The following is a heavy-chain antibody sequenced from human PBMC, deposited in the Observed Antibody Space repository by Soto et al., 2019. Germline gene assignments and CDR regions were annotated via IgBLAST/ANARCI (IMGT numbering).Heavy chain of an antibody. D-gene: IGHD2-8*01. CDR2: IWYDGSNK. V-gene: IGHV3-33*01. CDR3: ARGLTADYYYYGMDV. Sequence: GGFLRLSCAASGFTFSSYGRHSVRQAPGKGLEWVAVIWYDGSNKYYADSVKGRFTISRDNSKNTLYLQMNSLRAEDTTVYYCARGLTADYYYYGMDVWGQGTTVTVSS. CDR1: GFTFSSYG. J-gene: IGHJ6*02.